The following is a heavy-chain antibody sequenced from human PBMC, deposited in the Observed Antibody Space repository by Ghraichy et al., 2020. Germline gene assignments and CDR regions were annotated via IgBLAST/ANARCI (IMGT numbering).Heavy chain of an antibody. CDR1: GGSFSGYY. CDR3: ARGPVPNYYYYYYMDV. Sequence: SETLSLTCAVYGGSFSGYYWSWIRQPPGKGLEWIGEINHSGSTNYNPSLKSRVTISVDTSMNQFSLKLSSVTAADTAVYYCARGPVPNYYYYYYMDVWGKGTTVTVSS. V-gene: IGHV4-34*01. J-gene: IGHJ6*03. CDR2: INHSGST.